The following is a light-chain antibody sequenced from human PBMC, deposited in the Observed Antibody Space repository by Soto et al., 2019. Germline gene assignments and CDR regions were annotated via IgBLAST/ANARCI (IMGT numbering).Light chain of an antibody. Sequence: EIVLTQSPATLSLSPGERATLSCRASRSVRSYLAWYQQKPGQAPRLLIYDASNRAAGIPARFSGSGSETDFTLTISNLEPEDFAVYYCPQRYAWPPITFGQG. CDR2: DAS. CDR3: PQRYAWPPIT. CDR1: RSVRSY. V-gene: IGKV3-11*01. J-gene: IGKJ5*01.